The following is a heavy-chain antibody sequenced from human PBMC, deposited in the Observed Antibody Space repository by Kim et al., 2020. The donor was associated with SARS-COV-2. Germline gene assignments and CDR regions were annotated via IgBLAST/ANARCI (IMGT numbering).Heavy chain of an antibody. CDR1: GGSVKSDSYY. J-gene: IGHJ2*01. V-gene: IGHV4-61*01. Sequence: SETLSLTCTVSGGSVKSDSYYWSWIRQPPGKGLEWIGYIYDTGSTNYNPSLKSRVTISVDTSKNQFSLKLSSVTAADTAVYYCASHSSRYPHWSFDLWGRGTLVTVSS. CDR2: IYDTGST. CDR3: ASHSSRYPHWSFDL. D-gene: IGHD3-22*01.